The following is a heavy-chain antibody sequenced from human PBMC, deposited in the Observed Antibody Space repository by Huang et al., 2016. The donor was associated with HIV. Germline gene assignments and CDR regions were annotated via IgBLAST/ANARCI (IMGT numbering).Heavy chain of an antibody. D-gene: IGHD7-27*01. CDR2: ISWDDDK. Sequence: QITLKESGPTVIKPTQTLTLPCSFSGFSLNHKGVGVGWIRQPPGKALEWLVLISWDDDKRFTPALKNRITITKDTSKNQVVFTMTNLDPMDTGTYYCAHIGRLGNYYMDVWGNGTTVTVSS. V-gene: IGHV2-5*02. CDR1: GFSLNHKGVG. J-gene: IGHJ6*03. CDR3: AHIGRLGNYYMDV.